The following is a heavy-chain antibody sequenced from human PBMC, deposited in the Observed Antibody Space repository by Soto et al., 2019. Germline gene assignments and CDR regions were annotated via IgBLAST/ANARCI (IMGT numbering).Heavy chain of an antibody. D-gene: IGHD6-13*01. CDR1: GFTFSNYA. CDR3: AKGGDSSSWKNWFDP. J-gene: IGHJ5*02. CDR2: ISGSGSSI. V-gene: IGHV3-23*01. Sequence: EVQLLESGGGLVQPGGSLRLSCAASGFTFSNYAMTWVRQAPGKGLEWVSGISGSGSSIYYADSVKGRFTISRDNSKNPLYLQMNGLRAEDTAVYYCAKGGDSSSWKNWFDPWGQGTLVTVSS.